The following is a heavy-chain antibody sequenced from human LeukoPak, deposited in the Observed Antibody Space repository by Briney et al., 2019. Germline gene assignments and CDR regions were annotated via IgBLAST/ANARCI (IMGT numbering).Heavy chain of an antibody. V-gene: IGHV3-53*01. CDR1: GFTVSSNY. CDR3: AKAYDSSGYFFAFDY. J-gene: IGHJ4*02. CDR2: IYSGGST. D-gene: IGHD3-22*01. Sequence: PGGSLRLSCAASGFTVSSNYMSWVRQAPGKGLEWVSVIYSGGSTYYADSVKGRFTISRDNSKNTLYLQMNSLRAEDTAVYYCAKAYDSSGYFFAFDYWGQGTLVTVSS.